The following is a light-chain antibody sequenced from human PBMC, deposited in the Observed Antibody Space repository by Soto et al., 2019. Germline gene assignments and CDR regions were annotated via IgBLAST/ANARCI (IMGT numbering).Light chain of an antibody. CDR1: QSVSSN. CDR2: GAS. J-gene: IGKJ1*01. CDR3: HQYNNWPPWT. Sequence: RVLTQSPVTLSVSPGAIATLSFISSQSVSSNLAGYQQKPGQAPRLLIYGASTRATGIPARFSGSGSGTEFTLTISSLQSEDYAVYYCHQYNNWPPWTFGQGTKVDIK. V-gene: IGKV3-15*01.